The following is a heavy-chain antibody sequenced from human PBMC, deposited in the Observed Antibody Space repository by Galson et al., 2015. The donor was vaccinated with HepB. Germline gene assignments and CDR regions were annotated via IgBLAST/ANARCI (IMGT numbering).Heavy chain of an antibody. D-gene: IGHD2-2*01. CDR2: INPNSGGT. CDR1: GYTFTGYY. CDR3: ARVEYRLNAFDI. Sequence: SVKVSCKASGYTFTGYYMHWVRQAPGQGLEWMGRINPNSGGTNYAQKFQGRVTMTRDTSISTAYMELSRLRSDDTAVYYCARVEYRLNAFDIWGQGTMVTVSS. J-gene: IGHJ3*02. V-gene: IGHV1-2*06.